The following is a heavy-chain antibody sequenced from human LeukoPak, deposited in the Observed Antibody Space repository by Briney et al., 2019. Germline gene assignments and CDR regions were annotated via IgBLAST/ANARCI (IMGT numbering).Heavy chain of an antibody. CDR3: ARQPDYYDSSGYYYGAFDI. CDR2: IYYSGST. Sequence: PSETLSLTCTVSGGSISSSSYYWGWIRQPPGKGLEWIGSIYYSGSTYYNPSLKSRVTISVDTSKNQFSLKLSSVTAADTAVYYCARQPDYYDSSGYYYGAFDIWGQGTMVTVPS. CDR1: GGSISSSSYY. J-gene: IGHJ3*02. D-gene: IGHD3-22*01. V-gene: IGHV4-39*01.